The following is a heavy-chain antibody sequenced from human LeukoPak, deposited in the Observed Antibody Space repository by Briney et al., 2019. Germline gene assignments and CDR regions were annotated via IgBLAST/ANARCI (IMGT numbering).Heavy chain of an antibody. CDR2: IIPIFGTA. Sequence: ASVKVSCKASGGTFSSYAISWVRQAPGQGLEWMGRIIPIFGTANYAQKFQGRVTITTDESTSTVYMELSSLRSEDTAVYYCARVAYCGGDCYSWYFDLWGRGTLVTVSS. J-gene: IGHJ2*01. D-gene: IGHD2-21*02. CDR1: GGTFSSYA. CDR3: ARVAYCGGDCYSWYFDL. V-gene: IGHV1-69*05.